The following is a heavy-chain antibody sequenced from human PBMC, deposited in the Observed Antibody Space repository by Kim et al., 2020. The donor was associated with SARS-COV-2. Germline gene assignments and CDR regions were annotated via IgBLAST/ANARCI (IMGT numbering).Heavy chain of an antibody. V-gene: IGHV1-46*01. CDR2: GST. D-gene: IGHD1-1*01. Sequence: GSTSYAQNVQGRVTMTSDTSTTTVYMELGSLRSDDTAMYYCARDLEGFDDWGQGTLVTVSS. J-gene: IGHJ4*02. CDR3: ARDLEGFDD.